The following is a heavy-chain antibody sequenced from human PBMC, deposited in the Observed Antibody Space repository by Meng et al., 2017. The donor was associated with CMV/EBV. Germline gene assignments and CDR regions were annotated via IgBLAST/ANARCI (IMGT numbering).Heavy chain of an antibody. CDR3: ARAVGDGNDINYYYYYGMDV. D-gene: IGHD3-9*01. J-gene: IGHJ6*02. Sequence: ASVKVSCKASGYTFTGYEINWVRQATGQGLEWMGWMNPNSGNTDYAQKFQGRVTITMNSSISTAYMELSSLRSEDTAVYYCARAVGDGNDINYYYYYGMDVWGQGTTVTVSS. CDR1: GYTFTGYE. V-gene: IGHV1-8*03. CDR2: MNPNSGNT.